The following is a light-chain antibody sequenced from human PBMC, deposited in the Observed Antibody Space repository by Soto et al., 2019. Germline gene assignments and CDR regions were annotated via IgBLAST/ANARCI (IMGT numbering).Light chain of an antibody. V-gene: IGLV2-11*01. CDR3: CSYAGTYTFG. CDR2: DVS. J-gene: IGLJ1*01. Sequence: QSVLTQPASLSGSPGQSITISCTGTSSDIGAYDYVSWFQQHPGKAPKLMIYDVSKRPSGVPDRFSGSRSGNTASLTISGLQADDEADYYCCSYAGTYTFGFGTGTKVTVL. CDR1: SSDIGAYDY.